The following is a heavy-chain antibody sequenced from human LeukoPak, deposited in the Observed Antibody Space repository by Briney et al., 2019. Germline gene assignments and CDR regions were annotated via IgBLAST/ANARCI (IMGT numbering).Heavy chain of an antibody. V-gene: IGHV4-4*07. J-gene: IGHJ4*02. CDR1: GASISSYY. Sequence: SETLSLTCTVSGASISSYYGSWIRQPAGKGLEWIGHVSTSGSTNYNPSLKSRVTMSVDTSKNQFSLKLSSVTAADTALYYCARAPGGDFWSGSQYFFDYWGQGTLVTVSS. CDR3: ARAPGGDFWSGSQYFFDY. D-gene: IGHD3-3*01. CDR2: VSTSGST.